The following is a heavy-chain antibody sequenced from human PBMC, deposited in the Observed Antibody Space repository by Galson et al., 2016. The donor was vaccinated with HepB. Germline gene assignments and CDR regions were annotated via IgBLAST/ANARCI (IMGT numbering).Heavy chain of an antibody. Sequence: SLRLSCAASGFTFRNYAMNWVRQAPGKGLEYVSTIRSIGGGSTTYYANSVKGRFTISRDNSKNTLYLQMDSLRAADMALSYCAKDGGYYSRYFDDWGQGTLVTVSS. CDR2: IRSIGGGSTT. V-gene: IGHV3-64*01. CDR3: AKDGGYYSRYFDD. J-gene: IGHJ4*02. CDR1: GFTFRNYA. D-gene: IGHD3-22*01.